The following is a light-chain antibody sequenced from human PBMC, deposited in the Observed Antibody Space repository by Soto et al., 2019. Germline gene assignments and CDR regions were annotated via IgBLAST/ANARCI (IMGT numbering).Light chain of an antibody. CDR3: QQYGGVPYT. CDR2: GAS. V-gene: IGKV3-20*01. J-gene: IGKJ2*01. CDR1: ESISRGY. Sequence: EIVLTQSPGTLSLSPGQRATLSCRASESISRGYLAWYQQRLGQAPRLLIYGASSGATGIPDRFSGSGSGTDFPLTISRLEPEDFAIYYCQQYGGVPYTFGQGTKLEIK.